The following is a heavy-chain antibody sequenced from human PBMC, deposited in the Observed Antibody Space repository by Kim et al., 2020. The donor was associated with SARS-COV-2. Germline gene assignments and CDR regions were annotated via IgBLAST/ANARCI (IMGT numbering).Heavy chain of an antibody. V-gene: IGHV3-30*01. J-gene: IGHJ6*03. Sequence: YADSVKGRFTICRDNSKNPLYLQMNSLRAEDTAVYYCARGAGGHYYYMDVWGKGTTVTVSS. D-gene: IGHD2-8*02. CDR3: ARGAGGHYYYMDV.